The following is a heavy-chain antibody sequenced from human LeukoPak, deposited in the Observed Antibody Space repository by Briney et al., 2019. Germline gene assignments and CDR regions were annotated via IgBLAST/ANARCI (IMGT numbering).Heavy chain of an antibody. V-gene: IGHV1-69*04. CDR1: GGTFSSYA. Sequence: GASVKVSCKASGGTFSSYAISWVRQAPGQGLEWMGRIIPILGIANYAQKFQGRVTITADKSTSTAYMELSSLRSEDTAVYYCAREGFLSDYYDSSGYCFWGQGTLVTVSS. CDR2: IIPILGIA. J-gene: IGHJ4*02. D-gene: IGHD3-22*01. CDR3: AREGFLSDYYDSSGYCF.